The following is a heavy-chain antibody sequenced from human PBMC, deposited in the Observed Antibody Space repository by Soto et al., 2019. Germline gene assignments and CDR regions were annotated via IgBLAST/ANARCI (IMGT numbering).Heavy chain of an antibody. Sequence: PSDTLSLTCTVSGGSISIYYWSWIRQPPGEGLEWIGYIYYSGSTNYNPSLKGRVTISVDTSKNQFSLKLSSVTAADTAVYYCAREEEYSSGWAPVRDFDSWGQGTLVPVSS. V-gene: IGHV4-59*01. CDR3: AREEEYSSGWAPVRDFDS. CDR1: GGSISIYY. J-gene: IGHJ4*02. D-gene: IGHD6-19*01. CDR2: IYYSGST.